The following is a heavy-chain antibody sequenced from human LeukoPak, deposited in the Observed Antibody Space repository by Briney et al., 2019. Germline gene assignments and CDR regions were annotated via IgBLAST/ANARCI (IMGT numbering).Heavy chain of an antibody. CDR1: GFTFSSYA. D-gene: IGHD6-6*01. V-gene: IGHV3-23*01. CDR3: ARDASIAARPDY. CDR2: MSGTGGRT. Sequence: GGSLRLSCAASGFTFSSYAINWVRQAPGKGLEWVSAMSGTGGRTYYADSVKGRFTISRDNSKNTLYLQMNSLRAEDTAVYYCARDASIAARPDYWGQGTLVTVSS. J-gene: IGHJ4*02.